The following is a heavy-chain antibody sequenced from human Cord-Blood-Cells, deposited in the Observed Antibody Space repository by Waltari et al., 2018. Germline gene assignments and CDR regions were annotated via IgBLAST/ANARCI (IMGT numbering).Heavy chain of an antibody. Sequence: QLQLQESGPGLVKPSETLSLTCTVSGGSISSSSYYWGWFRQPPGKGLEWIGGIYYSGSTYYNPSLKSRVTISVDTSKNQFSLKLSSVTAADTAVYYCARPYDFWRAGNAFDIWGQGTMVTVSS. V-gene: IGHV4-39*01. D-gene: IGHD3-3*01. CDR3: ARPYDFWRAGNAFDI. J-gene: IGHJ3*02. CDR2: IYYSGST. CDR1: GGSISSSSYY.